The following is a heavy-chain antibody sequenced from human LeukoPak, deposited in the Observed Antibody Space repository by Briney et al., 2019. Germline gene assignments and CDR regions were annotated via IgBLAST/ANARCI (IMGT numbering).Heavy chain of an antibody. CDR3: ARVNRDTSGYYHVYFDY. V-gene: IGHV4-61*01. D-gene: IGHD3-22*01. CDR2: IYHTGGS. J-gene: IGHJ4*02. CDR1: GGSISSGSFY. Sequence: SETLSLTCTVSGGSISSGSFYRSWIRQPPGKGLEWIGFIYHTGGSNYNPSLKSRVTISVDTSKNQVSLNLRSVTAADTAVYYCARVNRDTSGYYHVYFDYWGQGTLVSVSS.